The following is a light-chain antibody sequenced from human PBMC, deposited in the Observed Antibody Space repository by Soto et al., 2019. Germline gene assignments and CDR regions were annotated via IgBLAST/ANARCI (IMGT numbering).Light chain of an antibody. J-gene: IGKJ1*01. CDR3: QQYNNWPKT. V-gene: IGKV3-15*01. CDR1: QSVIIN. Sequence: EIVMTQSPATLSVSPGERATLSCRASQSVIINLGWYQQKPGQAPILLIYGASTRATGIPARFSGSGSGTEFNLTISSLQSEDFAVYYCQQYNNWPKTFGQGTKVEIK. CDR2: GAS.